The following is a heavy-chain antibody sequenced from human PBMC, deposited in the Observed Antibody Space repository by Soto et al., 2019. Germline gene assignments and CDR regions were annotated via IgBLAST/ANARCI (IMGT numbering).Heavy chain of an antibody. V-gene: IGHV2-5*02. CDR2: TYWDDDN. J-gene: IGHJ4*02. CDR1: GFSLNERAVG. D-gene: IGHD6-19*01. Sequence: QITLEESGPTLVKPTQTLTLTCTFSGFSLNERAVGVGWIRQPPGKALEWLAFTYWDDDNHYSPSLKNRLTITTDTSKNQVVLTMTNTDPAETATYYCAHGSGWLFDYWGQGTQVTVSS. CDR3: AHGSGWLFDY.